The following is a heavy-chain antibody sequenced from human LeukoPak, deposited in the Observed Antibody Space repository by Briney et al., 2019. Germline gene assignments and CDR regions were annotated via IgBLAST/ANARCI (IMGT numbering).Heavy chain of an antibody. Sequence: SETLSLTCTVSGGSISSGGYYWSWIRQHPGKGLEWIGYIYYSGSTYYNPSLKSRVTISVDASKNQFSLKLSSVTAADPAVYYCAGGSDSSGYYYDYWGQGTLVTVSS. CDR1: GGSISSGGYY. CDR2: IYYSGST. V-gene: IGHV4-31*03. D-gene: IGHD3-22*01. CDR3: AGGSDSSGYYYDY. J-gene: IGHJ4*02.